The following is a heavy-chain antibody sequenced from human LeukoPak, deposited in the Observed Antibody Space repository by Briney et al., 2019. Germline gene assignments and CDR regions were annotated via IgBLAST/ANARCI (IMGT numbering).Heavy chain of an antibody. CDR1: GYTFTSYG. CDR2: ISAYNGNT. CDR3: ARDSLDYYDSSGLGY. V-gene: IGHV1-18*01. D-gene: IGHD3-22*01. Sequence: ASVKVSCKASGYTFTSYGISWVRQAPGQGLEWMGWISAYNGNTNYAQKLQGRVTMTTDTSTSTAYMELRSLRSDDTAVYYCARDSLDYYDSSGLGYWSQGTLVTVSS. J-gene: IGHJ4*02.